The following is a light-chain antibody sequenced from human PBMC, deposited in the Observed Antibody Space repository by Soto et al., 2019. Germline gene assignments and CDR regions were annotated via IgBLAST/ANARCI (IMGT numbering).Light chain of an antibody. J-gene: IGKJ3*01. V-gene: IGKV3-15*01. CDR2: GAS. CDR3: QQYNNWPRS. CDR1: QSVSSN. Sequence: EIVMTQSPATLSVSPGERATLSCRASQSVSSNLAWYQQKPGQAPRLLIYGASTRATGIPARFSGSGSGTEFTLTISSLQYEDFAVYYCQQYNNWPRSFGPGTKVDIK.